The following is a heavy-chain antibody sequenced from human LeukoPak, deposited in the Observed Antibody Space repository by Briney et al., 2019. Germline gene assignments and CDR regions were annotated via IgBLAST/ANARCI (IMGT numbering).Heavy chain of an antibody. V-gene: IGHV4-34*01. Sequence: PSETLSLTCAVYGGSFSGYYWSWIRQPPGKGLEWIGEINHSGSTNYNPSLKSRVTMSVDTSKNQFSLKLSSVTAADTAVYYCAGGIVATIFDYWGQGTLVTVSS. D-gene: IGHD5-12*01. J-gene: IGHJ4*02. CDR1: GGSFSGYY. CDR2: INHSGST. CDR3: AGGIVATIFDY.